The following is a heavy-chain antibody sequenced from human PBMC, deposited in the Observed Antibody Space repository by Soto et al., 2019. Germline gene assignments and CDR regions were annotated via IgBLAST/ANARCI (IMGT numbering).Heavy chain of an antibody. J-gene: IGHJ5*02. CDR1: GGSISSGGYY. CDR3: ARDAPYSSSRFDP. Sequence: SETLSLTCTVSGGSISSGGYYWSWIRQHPGKGLEWIGYIYYSGSTYYNPSLKSRVTISVDTSKNQFSLKLSSVTAADTAVYYCARDAPYSSSRFDPWGQGTLVTV. CDR2: IYYSGST. V-gene: IGHV4-31*03. D-gene: IGHD6-13*01.